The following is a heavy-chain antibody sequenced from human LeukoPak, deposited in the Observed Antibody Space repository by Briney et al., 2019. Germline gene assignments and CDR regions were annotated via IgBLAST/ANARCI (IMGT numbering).Heavy chain of an antibody. CDR3: AKDREQWLVCFDY. J-gene: IGHJ4*02. Sequence: GGSLRLSCAASGFTVSSNYMSWVRQAPGKGLEWVSVIYSGGSTYYADSVKGRFTISRDNSKNTLYLQMNSLRAEDTAVYYCAKDREQWLVCFDYWGQGTLVTVSS. CDR2: IYSGGST. CDR1: GFTVSSNY. D-gene: IGHD6-19*01. V-gene: IGHV3-53*01.